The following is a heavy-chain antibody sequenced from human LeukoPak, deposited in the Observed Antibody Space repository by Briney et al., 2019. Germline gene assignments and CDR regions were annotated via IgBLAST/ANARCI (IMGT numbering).Heavy chain of an antibody. J-gene: IGHJ4*02. V-gene: IGHV5-51*01. CDR2: IYPGDSDI. Sequence: GESLKISCKGSGYSFTSYWIGWVRQMPGKGLEWMGIIYPGDSDIRYSPSFQGQVTISADKSISTAYLQWSSLKASDTAMYYCARYMYSSSSAEGYWGQGTLVTVSS. CDR3: ARYMYSSSSAEGY. D-gene: IGHD6-6*01. CDR1: GYSFTSYW.